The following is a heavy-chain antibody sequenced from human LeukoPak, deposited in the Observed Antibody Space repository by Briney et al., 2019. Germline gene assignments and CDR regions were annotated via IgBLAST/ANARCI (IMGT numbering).Heavy chain of an antibody. CDR1: GFTFSRYE. Sequence: GGSLRLSCAASGFTFSRYELNWLRQAPGKGLEWVSYISSSGSTKYYADSVKGRFTISRDNAKNSLFLQMSSLRAEDTAVYYCAKAPSITNPYFGLDVWGQGTTVTVSS. CDR3: AKAPSITNPYFGLDV. CDR2: ISSSGSTK. V-gene: IGHV3-48*03. J-gene: IGHJ6*02. D-gene: IGHD3-3*01.